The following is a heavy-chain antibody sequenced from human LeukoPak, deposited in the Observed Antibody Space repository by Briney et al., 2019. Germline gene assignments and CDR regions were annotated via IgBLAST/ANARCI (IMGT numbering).Heavy chain of an antibody. CDR2: VFDSDRN. D-gene: IGHD5-18*01. CDR3: ASIKRGSIYGYFDF. Sequence: SETLSLTCTVSGGSISTHYWSWIQQLPGKGLDWIGYVFDSDRNKDNTSYKTRPTISADTSKNTFSLRLTSVTAADSAVYYCASIKRGSIYGYFDFWGQGVLVTVSS. CDR1: GGSISTHY. J-gene: IGHJ4*02. V-gene: IGHV4-59*11.